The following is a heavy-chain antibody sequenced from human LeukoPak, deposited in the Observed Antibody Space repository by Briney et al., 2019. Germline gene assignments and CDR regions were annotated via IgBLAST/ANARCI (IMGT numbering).Heavy chain of an antibody. J-gene: IGHJ4*02. CDR2: ISYDGSNK. D-gene: IGHD3-22*01. CDR3: AKSSAMIVVVITFDY. V-gene: IGHV3-30*18. CDR1: GFTFSSYG. Sequence: GGSLRLSCAASGFTFSSYGMHWVRQAPGKGLEWVAVISYDGSNKYYADSVKGRFTIPRDNSKNTLYLQMNSLRAEDTAVYYCAKSSAMIVVVITFDYWGQGTLVTISS.